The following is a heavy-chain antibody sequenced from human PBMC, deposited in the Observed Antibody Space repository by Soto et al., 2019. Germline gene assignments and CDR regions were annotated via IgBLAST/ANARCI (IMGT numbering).Heavy chain of an antibody. Sequence: EVQVVESGGGLVKTGGSLRLSCAASGFNFSLYSMNWVRQSPGKGLEWVASISSSAFYLYVAESLKGRFFIGRDNAKNLVFLDMDSLTAEDTAVYYCARGERVGDPMFDFWGQGTLVTVSS. V-gene: IGHV3-21*02. CDR2: ISSSAFYL. D-gene: IGHD2-21*02. CDR1: GFNFSLYS. J-gene: IGHJ4*02. CDR3: ARGERVGDPMFDF.